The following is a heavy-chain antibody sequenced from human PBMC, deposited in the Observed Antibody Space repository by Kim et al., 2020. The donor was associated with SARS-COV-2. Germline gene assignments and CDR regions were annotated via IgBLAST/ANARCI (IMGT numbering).Heavy chain of an antibody. CDR1: GFTFSSYA. V-gene: IGHV3-23*01. CDR2: ISGSGGST. J-gene: IGHJ4*02. D-gene: IGHD1-26*01. CDR3: AKDRRRDDSGSYYGADY. Sequence: GGSLRLSCAASGFTFSSYAMSWVRQAPGKGLEWVSAISGSGGSTYYADSVKGRFTISRDNSKNTLYLQMNSLRAEDTAVYYCAKDRRRDDSGSYYGADYWGQGTLVTVSS.